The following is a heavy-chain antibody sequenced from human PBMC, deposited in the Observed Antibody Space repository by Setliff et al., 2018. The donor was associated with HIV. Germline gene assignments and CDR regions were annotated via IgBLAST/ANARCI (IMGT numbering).Heavy chain of an antibody. CDR2: IKSIISGGTT. CDR1: GFSVSDDW. J-gene: IGHJ4*02. D-gene: IGHD3-16*01. Sequence: GESLTISCAASGFSVSDDWMSWVRQTPGKRLEWVGRIKSIISGGTTDYAAPVKDIFTISRDDSKNMVYLQMNSLKTEDTAVYYCTTGGGGANWGQGTLVTVSS. CDR3: TTGGGGAN. V-gene: IGHV3-15*01.